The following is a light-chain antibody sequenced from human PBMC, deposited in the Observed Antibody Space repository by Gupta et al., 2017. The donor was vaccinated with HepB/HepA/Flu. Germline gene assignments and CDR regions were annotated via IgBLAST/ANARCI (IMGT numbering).Light chain of an antibody. J-gene: IGKJ2*01. Sequence: DLPMTPSPSSLSASVGDRVTITCRASQHICKYLNWYKQQPGKAPKLRIYAASNLESGVPSRFSGSGSGTDFTLTFTSLQSEDFATYYCQQSYIAPYTFDQGSTLEIK. V-gene: IGKV1-39*01. CDR2: AAS. CDR3: QQSYIAPYT. CDR1: QHICKY.